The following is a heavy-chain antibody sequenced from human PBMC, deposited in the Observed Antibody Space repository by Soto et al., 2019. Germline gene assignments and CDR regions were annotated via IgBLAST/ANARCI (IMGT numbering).Heavy chain of an antibody. CDR2: MNPNSGNT. CDR1: GYTFTSYD. Sequence: GGPVKVSCKASGYTFTSYDINWVRQATGQGLEWMGWMNPNSGNTGYAQKFQGRVTMTRNTSISTAYMELSSLRSEDTAVYYCARSGQVGNWFDPWGQGTLVTVSS. CDR3: ARSGQVGNWFDP. J-gene: IGHJ5*02. V-gene: IGHV1-8*01. D-gene: IGHD3-3*01.